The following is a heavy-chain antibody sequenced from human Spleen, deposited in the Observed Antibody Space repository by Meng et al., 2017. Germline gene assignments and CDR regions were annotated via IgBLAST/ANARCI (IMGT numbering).Heavy chain of an antibody. J-gene: IGHJ3*02. CDR3: ARDYYDSSGYPGGDFDI. CDR2: ISAYNGDT. CDR1: GYTFTSYC. V-gene: IGHV1-18*01. Sequence: ASVKVSCKASGYTFTSYCISWVRQAPGQGLERMGWISAYNGDTNYAQKLQGRVTMTTDTSTSTAYMELRSLRSEDRAVYYCARDYYDSSGYPGGDFDIWGQGKMVTVSS. D-gene: IGHD3-22*01.